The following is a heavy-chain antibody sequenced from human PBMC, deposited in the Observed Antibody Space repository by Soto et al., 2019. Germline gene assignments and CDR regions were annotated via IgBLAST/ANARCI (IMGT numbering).Heavy chain of an antibody. CDR1: VFTFSRYW. CDR3: ARGDYYDTSGPFSDAFDI. J-gene: IGHJ3*02. CDR2: IKQDGSEK. V-gene: IGHV3-7*04. Sequence: GGSLRLSCAASVFTFSRYWMSWVRQAPGKGLEWVANIKQDGSEKWYVDSVKGRFTISRDNAKNSLYLQMKSLRAEDTAVYFCARGDYYDTSGPFSDAFDIWGQGTMVTVSS. D-gene: IGHD3-22*01.